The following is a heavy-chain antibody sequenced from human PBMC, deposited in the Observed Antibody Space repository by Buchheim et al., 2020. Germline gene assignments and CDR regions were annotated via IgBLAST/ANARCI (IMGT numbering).Heavy chain of an antibody. CDR1: GYTFTSYY. CDR3: ARDQEPEWELLGHFDY. CDR2: INPSGGST. Sequence: QVQLVQSGAEVKKPGASVKVSCKASGYTFTSYYMHWVRQAPGQGLEWMGIINPSGGSTSYAQKFQGRVTMTRETSTSTVYMELSSLRSEDTAVYYCARDQEPEWELLGHFDYWGQGTL. J-gene: IGHJ4*02. V-gene: IGHV1-46*01. D-gene: IGHD1-26*01.